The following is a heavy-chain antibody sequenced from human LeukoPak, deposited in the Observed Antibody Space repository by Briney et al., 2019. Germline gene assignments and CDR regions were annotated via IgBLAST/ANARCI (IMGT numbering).Heavy chain of an antibody. Sequence: SETLSLTCAVYGGSFSGYYWSWIRQPPGKGLEWIGEINHSGSTNYNPSLKSRVTISVDTSKNQFSLKLSSATAADTAVYYCARREPYGDYVYWGQGTLVTVSS. CDR1: GGSFSGYY. CDR2: INHSGST. J-gene: IGHJ4*02. D-gene: IGHD4-17*01. V-gene: IGHV4-34*01. CDR3: ARREPYGDYVY.